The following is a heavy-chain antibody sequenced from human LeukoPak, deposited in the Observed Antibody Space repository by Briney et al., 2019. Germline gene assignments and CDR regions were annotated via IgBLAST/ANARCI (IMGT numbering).Heavy chain of an antibody. J-gene: IGHJ6*02. V-gene: IGHV1-2*02. D-gene: IGHD3-10*01. CDR2: INPNSGGT. CDR1: GYTFTGYY. CDR3: ARDYYGSGSYPRYYGMDV. Sequence: ASVKVSCKASGYTFTGYYMHWVRQAPGQGLEWMGWINPNSGGTNYAQKFQGRVTMTRDTSISTAYMELSRLRPDDTAVYYCARDYYGSGSYPRYYGMDVWGQGTTVTVSS.